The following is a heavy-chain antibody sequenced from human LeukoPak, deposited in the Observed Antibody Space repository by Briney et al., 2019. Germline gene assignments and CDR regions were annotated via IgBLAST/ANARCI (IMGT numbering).Heavy chain of an antibody. Sequence: GGSLRLSCAASGFTFSSYSMNWVRQAPGKGLEWVSSISSSSSYIYYADSVKGRFTISRDNAKNSLYLQMNSLRAEDTAVYYCARDGTYGDRNWFDSWGQGTLVTVSS. D-gene: IGHD4/OR15-4a*01. J-gene: IGHJ5*01. CDR1: GFTFSSYS. CDR3: ARDGTYGDRNWFDS. CDR2: ISSSSSYI. V-gene: IGHV3-21*01.